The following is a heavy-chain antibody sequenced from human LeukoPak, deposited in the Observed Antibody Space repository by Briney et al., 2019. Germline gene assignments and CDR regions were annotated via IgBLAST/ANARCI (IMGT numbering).Heavy chain of an antibody. CDR1: GFTFSSAW. Sequence: GGSLRLSCAASGFTFSSAWMHWVRQAPGAGLVWVSRITDDATTTYADSVKGRFTISRDNAKNILYLQMNSLRAEDTAVYYCVRDRVGPDYWGQGTLVTVSS. CDR3: VRDRVGPDY. V-gene: IGHV3-74*03. CDR2: ITDDATT. J-gene: IGHJ4*02. D-gene: IGHD1-26*01.